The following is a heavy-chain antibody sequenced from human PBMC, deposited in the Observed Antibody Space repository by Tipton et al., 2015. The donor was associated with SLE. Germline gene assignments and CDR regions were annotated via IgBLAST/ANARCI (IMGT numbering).Heavy chain of an antibody. V-gene: IGHV3-21*04. CDR3: AKESTVTTKLAYFDY. D-gene: IGHD4-17*01. CDR2: ISSSSSYI. CDR1: GFTFSSYS. J-gene: IGHJ4*02. Sequence: SLRLSCAASGFTFSSYSMNWVRQAPGKGLEWVSSISSSSSYIYYADSVKGRFTISRDNAKNSLYLQMNSLRAEDTALYYCAKESTVTTKLAYFDYWGQGTPVTVSS.